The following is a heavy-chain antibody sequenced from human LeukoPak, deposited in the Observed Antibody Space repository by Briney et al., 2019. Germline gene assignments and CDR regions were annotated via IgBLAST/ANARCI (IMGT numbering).Heavy chain of an antibody. CDR3: ARDLGFSRGRRSALTYGMDV. V-gene: IGHV1-2*02. Sequence: ASVKVSCKASGYTFTGYYMHWVRQAPGQGLEWMGWINPNSGGTNYAQKFQGRVTMTRDTSISTAYMELSRLRSDDTAVYYCARDLGFSRGRRSALTYGMDVWGQGTTVTVSS. CDR2: INPNSGGT. CDR1: GYTFTGYY. D-gene: IGHD4/OR15-4a*01. J-gene: IGHJ6*02.